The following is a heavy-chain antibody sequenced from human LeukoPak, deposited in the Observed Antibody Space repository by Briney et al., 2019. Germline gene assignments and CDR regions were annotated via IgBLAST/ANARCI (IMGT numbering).Heavy chain of an antibody. CDR2: ISSSGSTI. Sequence: PGGSLRLSCAASGFTFSSHEMNWVRQAPGKGLEWVSYISSSGSTIYYADSVKGRFTISRDNAKNSLYLQMNSLRAGDMALYYCAKDIHGYSSSWSFGYAFDIWGQGTMVTVSS. V-gene: IGHV3-48*03. J-gene: IGHJ3*02. D-gene: IGHD6-13*01. CDR3: AKDIHGYSSSWSFGYAFDI. CDR1: GFTFSSHE.